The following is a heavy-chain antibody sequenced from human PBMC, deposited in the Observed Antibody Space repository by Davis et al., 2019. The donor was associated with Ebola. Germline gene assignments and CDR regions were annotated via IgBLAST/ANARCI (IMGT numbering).Heavy chain of an antibody. CDR1: GGSFSGYY. CDR2: INHSGNT. CDR3: ARGELSSAFFGLDV. J-gene: IGHJ6*02. Sequence: SETLSLTCAVYGGSFSGYYWSWIRQPPGKGLEWIGEINHSGNTNYNPSLKSRVTLSIDTSKNQFSLKLSSVTAADTAVYYCARGELSSAFFGLDVWGQGTTVTVSS. V-gene: IGHV4-34*01. D-gene: IGHD6-25*01.